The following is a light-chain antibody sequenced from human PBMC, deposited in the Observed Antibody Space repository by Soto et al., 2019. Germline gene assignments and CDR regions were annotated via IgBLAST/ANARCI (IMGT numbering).Light chain of an antibody. CDR1: QDIRGA. V-gene: IGKV1-13*02. J-gene: IGKJ5*01. CDR2: DVS. Sequence: AIQLTQSPSSLSASVGDRVTITCRASQDIRGALAWYQQKPGKAPKLLIYDVSSLESGVPSRFSGSGSGTDFTFTISSLQPEDFATYYCQQFNVYPITFGQGTRPEIK. CDR3: QQFNVYPIT.